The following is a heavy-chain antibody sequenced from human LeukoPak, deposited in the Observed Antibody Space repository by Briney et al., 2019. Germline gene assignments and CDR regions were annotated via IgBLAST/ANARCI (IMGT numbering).Heavy chain of an antibody. Sequence: GGSLKLSCAASGFTFSGSAIHWVRQSPGKGLEWVGQIDKKDKGYATATAYAASVKGRFTISRDDSINTAYLQMKSLKTEDTALYYCSRDSGTYNWFDPWGRGTLVTVSS. CDR3: SRDSGTYNWFDP. V-gene: IGHV3-73*01. CDR1: GFTFSGSA. J-gene: IGHJ5*02. CDR2: IDKKDKGYATAT. D-gene: IGHD1-26*01.